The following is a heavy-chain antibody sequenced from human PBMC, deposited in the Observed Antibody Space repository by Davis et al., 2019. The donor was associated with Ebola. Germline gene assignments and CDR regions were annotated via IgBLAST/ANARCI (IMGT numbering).Heavy chain of an antibody. CDR2: IGTAGDT. CDR1: GFSFRTYD. D-gene: IGHD2-2*01. J-gene: IGHJ4*02. V-gene: IGHV3-13*01. CDR3: VRPAFGSHYFDY. Sequence: GESLKISCAASGFSFRTYDMHWVRQATGKSLEWVSAIGTAGDTYYPGSVKGRFTISRENARNSLYLQMNSLRAEDTAVYYCVRPAFGSHYFDYWGQGILVTVSS.